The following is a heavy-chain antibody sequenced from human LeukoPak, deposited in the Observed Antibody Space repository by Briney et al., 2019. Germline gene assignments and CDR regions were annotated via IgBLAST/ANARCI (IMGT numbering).Heavy chain of an antibody. D-gene: IGHD6-13*01. CDR3: ARCGSSSPIDY. CDR1: GFTFSSYS. V-gene: IGHV3-21*01. Sequence: KSGGSLRLSCAASGFTFSSYSMNWVRQAPGKGLEWVSSISSSSYIYYADSVKGRFSISRDNAKNSLYLQMNSLRAEDTAVYYCARCGSSSPIDYWGQGTLVTVSS. CDR2: ISSSSYI. J-gene: IGHJ4*02.